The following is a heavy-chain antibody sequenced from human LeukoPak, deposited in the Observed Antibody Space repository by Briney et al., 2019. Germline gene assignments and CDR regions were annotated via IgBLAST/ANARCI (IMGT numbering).Heavy chain of an antibody. J-gene: IGHJ4*02. D-gene: IGHD3-3*01. CDR2: ISAYNGNT. Sequence: ASVKVSCKASGYTFTSYGISWVRQAPGQGLEWMGWISAYNGNTNYAQKLQGRVTMTTDTSTSTAYMELRSLRSDDTAVYYCARTTHYDFWSGYYTDYWGQGTLVTVSS. CDR3: ARTTHYDFWSGYYTDY. V-gene: IGHV1-18*01. CDR1: GYTFTSYG.